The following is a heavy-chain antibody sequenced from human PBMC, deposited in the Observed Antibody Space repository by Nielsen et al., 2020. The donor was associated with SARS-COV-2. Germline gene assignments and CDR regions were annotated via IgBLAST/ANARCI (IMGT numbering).Heavy chain of an antibody. V-gene: IGHV4-4*07. CDR1: GGSISRDY. CDR2: IYTSGNS. D-gene: IGHD4-17*01. Sequence: SETLSLTCTVSGGSISRDYWSWFWQPAGKGLEWIGRIYTSGNSNYNPSLKSRVTISVDRSKNQFSLKLNSLTAADTAVYYCAKGEDGDDAFDIRGQGTMVTVSS. CDR3: AKGEDGDDAFDI. J-gene: IGHJ3*02.